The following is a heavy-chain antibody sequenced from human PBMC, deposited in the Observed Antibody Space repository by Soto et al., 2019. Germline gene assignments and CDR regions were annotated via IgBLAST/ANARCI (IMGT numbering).Heavy chain of an antibody. V-gene: IGHV4-61*01. Sequence: QVQLQESGPGLVKPSETLSLTCSVSGDSVSRGSYHWSWIRQPPGKGLEWIGFKPYTGSPDYNPLRRSRVVISIDRSKNQYYLKLSSVTATDTAVYFCAKVGWGGDSWGQGTLVTVSS. CDR3: AKVGWGGDS. J-gene: IGHJ4*02. D-gene: IGHD7-27*01. CDR1: GDSVSRGSYH. CDR2: KPYTGSP.